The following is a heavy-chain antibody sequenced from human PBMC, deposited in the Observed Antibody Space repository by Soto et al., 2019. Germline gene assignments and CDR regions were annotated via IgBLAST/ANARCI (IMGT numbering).Heavy chain of an antibody. J-gene: IGHJ5*02. CDR3: VPRPP. Sequence: GGSLRLSCAASGFTLSSFWMTWVRQAPGKGLEWVATISKDGSEKYHVDSVEGRFTISRDNAKNSVFLQVTSQRAEDTAVYYCVPRPPWGQGTLVTVSS. CDR2: ISKDGSEK. D-gene: IGHD6-6*01. V-gene: IGHV3-7*01. CDR1: GFTLSSFW.